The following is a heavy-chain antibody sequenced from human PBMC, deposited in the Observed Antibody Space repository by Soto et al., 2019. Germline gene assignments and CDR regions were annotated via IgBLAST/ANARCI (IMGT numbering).Heavy chain of an antibody. CDR3: ARGTQGGYCSGGSCYSENDS. CDR1: GGSISSYY. CDR2: IYNSGSP. V-gene: IGHV4-59*01. Sequence: QVQLQESGPGLVKPSETLSLTCTVSGGSISSYYWSWIRQPPGRGLEWIGHIYNSGSPNYNPSLKSRSPISLDTSKHQFSLKRSSVTSADKAVYYCARGTQGGYCSGGSCYSENDSWGQGALVTVSS. D-gene: IGHD2-15*01. J-gene: IGHJ4*02.